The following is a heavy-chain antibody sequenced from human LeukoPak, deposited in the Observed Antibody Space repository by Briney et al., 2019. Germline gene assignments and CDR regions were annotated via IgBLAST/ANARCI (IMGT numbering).Heavy chain of an antibody. V-gene: IGHV3-23*01. D-gene: IGHD3-22*01. Sequence: GGSLRLSCAVSGFTFSSYWMTWVRQAPGKGLEWVSAISCSGGSTYYADSVKGRFTISRDNSKNTLYLQMNSLRAEDTAVYYCTKNFDSSGYYPNYWGQGTLVTVSS. J-gene: IGHJ4*02. CDR3: TKNFDSSGYYPNY. CDR1: GFTFSSYW. CDR2: ISCSGGST.